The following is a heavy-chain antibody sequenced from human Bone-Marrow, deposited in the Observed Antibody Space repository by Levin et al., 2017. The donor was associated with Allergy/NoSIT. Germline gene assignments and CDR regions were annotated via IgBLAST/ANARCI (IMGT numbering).Heavy chain of an antibody. J-gene: IGHJ6*02. CDR3: ARDKDKRGQGYYYGMDV. V-gene: IGHV1-46*01. Sequence: GESLKISCKASGYSFTRYYMHWVRQAPGHGLEWMGIINPTGGSTTYPQKFQGRVTMTRDTSTGSFYLEVNSLRFEDTAVYYCARDKDKRGQGYYYGMDVWGQGTTVIVSS. D-gene: IGHD2-15*01. CDR2: INPTGGST. CDR1: GYSFTRYY.